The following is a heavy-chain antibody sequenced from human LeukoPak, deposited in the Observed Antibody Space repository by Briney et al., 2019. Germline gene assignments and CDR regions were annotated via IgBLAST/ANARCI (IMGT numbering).Heavy chain of an antibody. J-gene: IGHJ6*02. V-gene: IGHV3-23*01. CDR2: ISGSGGST. CDR1: GFTFSSYS. Sequence: GGSLRLSCAASGFTFSSYSMNWVRQAPGKGLEWVSAISGSGGSTYYADSVKGRFTISRDNSKNTLYLQMNSLRAEDTAVYYCAKEVLSSIFGVKLYCYGMDVWGQGTTVTVSS. CDR3: AKEVLSSIFGVKLYCYGMDV. D-gene: IGHD3-3*01.